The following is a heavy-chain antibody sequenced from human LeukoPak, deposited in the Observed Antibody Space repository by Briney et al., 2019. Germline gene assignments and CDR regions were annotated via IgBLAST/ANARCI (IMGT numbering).Heavy chain of an antibody. CDR2: ISGGGHST. D-gene: IGHD1-1*01. J-gene: IGHJ3*02. Sequence: PRGSLRLSCAASGFIFNYFAMSWVRQAPGKGLEWVSAISGGGHSTYYADSVKGWFTTSRDNSKNTLYLQMNSLRAEDTAVYFCAKGLEPGAFEIWGQGTRVTVSS. V-gene: IGHV3-23*01. CDR3: AKGLEPGAFEI. CDR1: GFIFNYFA.